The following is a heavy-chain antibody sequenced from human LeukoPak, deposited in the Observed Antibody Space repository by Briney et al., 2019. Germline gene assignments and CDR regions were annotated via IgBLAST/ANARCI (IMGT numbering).Heavy chain of an antibody. CDR3: AKDKLGSGYSSDFDY. J-gene: IGHJ4*02. D-gene: IGHD6-19*01. CDR2: IYTDGTT. V-gene: IGHV3-66*02. CDR1: GFSVSSNY. Sequence: PGGSLRPSCAASGFSVSSNYMNWVRQAPGKGLEWVSAIYTDGTTYYADSVKGRFTISRDNSKNTLHLQMNSLRPEDTAVYYCAKDKLGSGYSSDFDYWGQGTLATVSS.